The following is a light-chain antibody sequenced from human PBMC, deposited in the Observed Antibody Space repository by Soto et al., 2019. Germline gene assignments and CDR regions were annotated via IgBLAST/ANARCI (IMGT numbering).Light chain of an antibody. V-gene: IGKV1-33*01. CDR3: QQYDRLPWT. CDR1: QDVSHF. J-gene: IGKJ1*01. CDR2: DAS. Sequence: IQMTQSPSSLSASIGDRVTITCQASQDVSHFLNWFQQRPGKAPKLLIYDASTLERGVPSRFSGRGSGSRFTFTITSLQPEDIATYYCQQYDRLPWTFGQGTKVEMK.